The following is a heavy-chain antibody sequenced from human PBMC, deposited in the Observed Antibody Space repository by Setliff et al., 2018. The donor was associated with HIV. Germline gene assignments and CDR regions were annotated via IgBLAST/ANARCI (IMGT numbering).Heavy chain of an antibody. V-gene: IGHV3-15*01. D-gene: IGHD6-19*01. CDR1: GFTLSDAW. Sequence: GGSLRLSCVVSGFTLSDAWMSWVRQAPGKGLEWIGRIKSREAGGTTHYAAPVKDRFTISREDSQNTLFLQMHNLKIEDTAMYYCTTDRWGLQWLVGAWGQGTLVTVSS. J-gene: IGHJ4*02. CDR2: IKSREAGGTT. CDR3: TTDRWGLQWLVGA.